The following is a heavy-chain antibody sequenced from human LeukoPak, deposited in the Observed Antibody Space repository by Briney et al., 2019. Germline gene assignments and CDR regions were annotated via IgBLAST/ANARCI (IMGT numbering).Heavy chain of an antibody. J-gene: IGHJ4*02. CDR3: ARDRDYSNTERGFDY. Sequence: ASVEVSCKTSGYTFTDYYIHWVRQAPGQGLEWMGWINPNGGETNSAQKFQGRVTMTGDTSISTAYMELRRVTSDDTAVYYCARDRDYSNTERGFDYWGQGTLVTVSS. CDR2: INPNGGET. V-gene: IGHV1-2*02. D-gene: IGHD4-11*01. CDR1: GYTFTDYY.